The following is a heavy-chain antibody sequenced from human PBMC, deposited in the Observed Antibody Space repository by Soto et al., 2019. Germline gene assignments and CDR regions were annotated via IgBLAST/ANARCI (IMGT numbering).Heavy chain of an antibody. D-gene: IGHD3-22*01. CDR1: GFTFDSYS. CDR2: ISSFSNYM. Sequence: GGSLILSCAVSGFTFDSYSMNWVRQAPGKGLEWVSSISSFSNYMYYTDSVKGRFTISRDNARNSLYLQMNSLRAADTAVYYCARAGYDRDGGGYYYFDYWGQGTLVTV. V-gene: IGHV3-21*04. J-gene: IGHJ4*02. CDR3: ARAGYDRDGGGYYYFDY.